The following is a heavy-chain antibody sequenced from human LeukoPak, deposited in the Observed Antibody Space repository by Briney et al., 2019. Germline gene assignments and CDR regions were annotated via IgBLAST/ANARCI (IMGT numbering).Heavy chain of an antibody. Sequence: GGSLRLSCAASGFTFSSYSMNWVRQAPGKGLEWVSSISSSSSYIYYADSVKGRFTISRDNAKNSLYLQMNSLRAEDTAVYYCARDVGSSWPRPNWFDPWGQGTLVTVFS. D-gene: IGHD6-13*01. J-gene: IGHJ5*02. CDR2: ISSSSSYI. CDR1: GFTFSSYS. V-gene: IGHV3-21*01. CDR3: ARDVGSSWPRPNWFDP.